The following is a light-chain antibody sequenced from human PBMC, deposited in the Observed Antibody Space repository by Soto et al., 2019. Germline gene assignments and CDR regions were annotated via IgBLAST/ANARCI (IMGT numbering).Light chain of an antibody. J-gene: IGLJ1*01. CDR1: NTDVGQDKS. CDR2: EVT. Sequence: QSALTQPASVSGSRGQSIIISCVGRNTDVGQDKSVSWYQQGPGKAPKLLILEVTNRPSGVSNRFSGSRSGNTASLTISGLQPDDEGDYFCVSYTDTDTLVFGTGTKLTVL. V-gene: IGLV2-14*01. CDR3: VSYTDTDTLV.